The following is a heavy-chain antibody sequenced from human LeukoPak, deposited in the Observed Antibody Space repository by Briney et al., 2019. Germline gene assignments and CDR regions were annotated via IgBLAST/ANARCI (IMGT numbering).Heavy chain of an antibody. CDR3: ARYYYDSSGHPYYFDY. J-gene: IGHJ4*02. V-gene: IGHV3-53*01. CDR2: VYSGGRT. Sequence: GGSLRLSCAASGFIVSSNYMSWVRQAPGKGLEWVSVVYSGGRTYYADSVKGRFTISRDNSKNTVYLQMNSLRAEDTAVYYCARYYYDSSGHPYYFDYWGQGTLVTVSS. D-gene: IGHD3-22*01. CDR1: GFIVSSNY.